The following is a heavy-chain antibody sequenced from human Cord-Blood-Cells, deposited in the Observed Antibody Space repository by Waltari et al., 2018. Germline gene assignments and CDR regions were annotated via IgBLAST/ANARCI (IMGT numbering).Heavy chain of an antibody. V-gene: IGHV3-30*18. Sequence: QVQLVESGGGVVQPGGSLRPPCAASGFPFCSYAMHWVRQAPGKGREWVAVISYDGKNKYYADSVKCRFTISRDNSKNTLYLQMNSLIAEDTAVYYCAKDGHSSGSFDYWGQGTLVTVSS. CDR3: AKDGHSSGSFDY. CDR2: ISYDGKNK. J-gene: IGHJ4*02. CDR1: GFPFCSYA. D-gene: IGHD6-19*01.